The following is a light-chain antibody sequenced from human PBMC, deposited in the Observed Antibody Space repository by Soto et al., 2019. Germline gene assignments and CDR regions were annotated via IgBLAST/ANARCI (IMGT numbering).Light chain of an antibody. V-gene: IGKV1-5*01. Sequence: DSRMTQSPSTVSAYVGDSVTITCRASQSIITWLARYQQRPGKAPKRLIYDVSSLQIGVPSRFSGSGSGPEFTLTIGSLQPDYFSTCDCQHYTMYSPWTCRQGTKVEIK. CDR1: QSIITW. CDR2: DVS. J-gene: IGKJ1*01. CDR3: QHYTMYSPWT.